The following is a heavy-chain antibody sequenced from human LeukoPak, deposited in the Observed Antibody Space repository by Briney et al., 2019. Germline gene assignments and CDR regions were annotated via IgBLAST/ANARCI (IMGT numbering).Heavy chain of an antibody. CDR1: GFTFSTYA. V-gene: IGHV3-23*01. CDR3: ARDRGRYYDSRGFYWGYYFDS. Sequence: YPGGSLRLSCAASGFTFSTYAVNWVRQAPGKGLEWVSTISGSGDSTYYADSVKGRFTISRDNSKDTLHLQMSSVRVDDTAVYYCARDRGRYYDSRGFYWGYYFDSWGQGILVTVST. J-gene: IGHJ4*02. D-gene: IGHD3-22*01. CDR2: ISGSGDST.